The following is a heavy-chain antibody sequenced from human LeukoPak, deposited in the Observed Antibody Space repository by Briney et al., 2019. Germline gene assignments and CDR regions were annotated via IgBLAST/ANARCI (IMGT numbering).Heavy chain of an antibody. CDR3: ATPLIGQGVSLGY. CDR1: GYTFTTYG. Sequence: ASVKVSCKASGYTFTTYGISWVRQAPGEGLEWMGWITTYSGNTYYAQKLQGRVTMTTDTSTSTAYMELRSLRSDDTAVYYCATPLIGQGVSLGYWGQGTLVTVSS. CDR2: ITTYSGNT. V-gene: IGHV1-18*01. J-gene: IGHJ4*02. D-gene: IGHD3-16*01.